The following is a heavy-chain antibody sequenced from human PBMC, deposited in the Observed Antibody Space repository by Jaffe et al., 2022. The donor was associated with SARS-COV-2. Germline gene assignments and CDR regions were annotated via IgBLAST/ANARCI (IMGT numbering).Heavy chain of an antibody. V-gene: IGHV3-43*01. CDR3: AKDLGYCTNGVCYKADGMDV. Sequence: EVQLVESGGVVVQPGGSLRLSCAASGFTFDDYTMHWVRQAPGKGLEWVSLISWDGGSTYYADSVKGRFTISRDNSKNSLYLQMNSLRTEDTALYYCAKDLGYCTNGVCYKADGMDVWGQGTTVTVSS. D-gene: IGHD2-8*01. CDR1: GFTFDDYT. J-gene: IGHJ6*02. CDR2: ISWDGGST.